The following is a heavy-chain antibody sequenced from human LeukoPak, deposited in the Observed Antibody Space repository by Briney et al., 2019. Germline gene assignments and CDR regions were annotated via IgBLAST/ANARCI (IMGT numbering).Heavy chain of an antibody. Sequence: GGSLRLSCAASGFNFSSYSMTWVRQAPGKGLEWVSSISSSSRYIYNADSVKGRFTISRDNAKNSLYLQMNSLRAEETAVYYCAGEGGGTDYYGMDVWGQGTTVTVSS. CDR2: ISSSSRYI. D-gene: IGHD3-16*01. V-gene: IGHV3-21*01. CDR1: GFNFSSYS. CDR3: AGEGGGTDYYGMDV. J-gene: IGHJ6*02.